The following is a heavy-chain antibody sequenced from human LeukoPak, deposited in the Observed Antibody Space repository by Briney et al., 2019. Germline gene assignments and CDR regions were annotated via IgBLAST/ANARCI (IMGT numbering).Heavy chain of an antibody. V-gene: IGHV4-34*01. CDR2: INHNGST. Sequence: SETLSLTCAVYGGSFSGYYWSWIRQPPGKGLEWIGEINHNGSTNYNPSLKSRVTISVDTSKNQFSLKLSSVTAADTAVYYCARGREYYGSGSYRYFDYWGQGTLVTVSS. D-gene: IGHD3-10*01. CDR3: ARGREYYGSGSYRYFDY. CDR1: GGSFSGYY. J-gene: IGHJ4*02.